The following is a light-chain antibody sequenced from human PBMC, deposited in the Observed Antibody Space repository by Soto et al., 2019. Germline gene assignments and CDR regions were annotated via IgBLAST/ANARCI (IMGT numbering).Light chain of an antibody. CDR2: GAS. Sequence: EIVMTQSPATLSVSPGERATLSCRASQSVSSNLAWYQHKPGLAPRLLIYGASTRATGIPARFSGSGSGTEFTLTISSLQSEDFAVYYCQQYNKWPLTFGGGTKVEIK. V-gene: IGKV3-15*01. J-gene: IGKJ4*01. CDR1: QSVSSN. CDR3: QQYNKWPLT.